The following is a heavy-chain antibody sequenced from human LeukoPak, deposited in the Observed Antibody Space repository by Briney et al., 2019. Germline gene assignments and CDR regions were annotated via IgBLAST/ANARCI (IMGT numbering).Heavy chain of an antibody. V-gene: IGHV1-8*01. CDR3: ARAPREQWLVLPPYYFDY. D-gene: IGHD6-19*01. Sequence: ASVKVSCKASGYTFTSHDINWVRQATGQGLEWMGWMNPNSGNTGYAQKFQGRVTMTRNTSISTAYMELSSLRSEDTAVYYCARAPREQWLVLPPYYFDYWGQGTLVTVSS. CDR2: MNPNSGNT. CDR1: GYTFTSHD. J-gene: IGHJ4*02.